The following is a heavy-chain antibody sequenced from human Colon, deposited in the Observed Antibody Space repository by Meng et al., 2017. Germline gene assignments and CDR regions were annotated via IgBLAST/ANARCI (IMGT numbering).Heavy chain of an antibody. CDR1: GFTFSSYW. D-gene: IGHD4-17*01. V-gene: IGHV3-7*01. CDR2: IKQDGSEK. CDR3: ASPHYGDYGFWYFDL. Sequence: GESLKISCAASGFTFSSYWMSWVRQAPGKGLEWVANIKQDGSEKYYVDSVKGRFTISRDNAKNSLYLQMNSLRAEDTAVYYCASPHYGDYGFWYFDLWGRGTLVTVSS. J-gene: IGHJ2*01.